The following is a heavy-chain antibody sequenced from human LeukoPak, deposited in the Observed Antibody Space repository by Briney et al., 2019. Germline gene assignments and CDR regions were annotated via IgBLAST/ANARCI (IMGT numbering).Heavy chain of an antibody. CDR2: IWSDGSKT. CDR3: AKDKGVRYFDY. CDR1: GLSFSNSG. D-gene: IGHD3-10*01. Sequence: GGSLRLSCAESGLSFSNSGMHWVRQAPGKGLEWVAMIWSDGSKTYYADSVKGRFAISRDNSKNTVYLQMNSLRAEDTAVYCCAKDKGVRYFDYWGQGTLVTVSS. J-gene: IGHJ4*02. V-gene: IGHV3-33*06.